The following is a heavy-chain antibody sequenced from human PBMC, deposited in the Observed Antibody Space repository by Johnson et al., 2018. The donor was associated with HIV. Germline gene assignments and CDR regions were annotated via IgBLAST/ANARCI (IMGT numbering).Heavy chain of an antibody. Sequence: QVQLVESGGGVVQPGRSLRLSCAASGFTFSNYGMHWVRQSPGRGLEWVAVILYDGSNQFYADSVKGRFTISRDNSKNTLYLEMYSLRAEDTAVYYCAVGIQLWFASEGDAFDIWGQGAMVSVSS. CDR3: AVGIQLWFASEGDAFDI. CDR2: ILYDGSNQ. J-gene: IGHJ3*02. D-gene: IGHD5-18*01. CDR1: GFTFSNYG. V-gene: IGHV3-30*03.